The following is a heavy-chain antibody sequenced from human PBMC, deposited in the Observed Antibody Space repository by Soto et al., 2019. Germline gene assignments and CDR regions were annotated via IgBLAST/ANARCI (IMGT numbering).Heavy chain of an antibody. CDR2: INPSGGST. CDR3: ARQYYDILTGLSNWFDP. CDR1: GYTFTSYY. J-gene: IGHJ5*02. D-gene: IGHD3-9*01. V-gene: IGHV1-46*01. Sequence: WASVKVSCKASGYTFTSYYMHWVRQAPGQGLEWMGIINPSGGSTSYAQKFQGRVTMTRDTSTSTVYMELSSLRSEDTAVYYCARQYYDILTGLSNWFDPWGQGTLVTVS.